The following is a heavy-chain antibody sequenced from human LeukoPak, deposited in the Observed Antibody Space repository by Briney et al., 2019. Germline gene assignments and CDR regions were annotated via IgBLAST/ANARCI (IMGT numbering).Heavy chain of an antibody. Sequence: SETLSLTCTVSGGSISSSGYYWGWIRQPPGKGLEWIASIYYSGSTYYNPSLTSRVTISVDTSKNQLSLKLSSLTAADTAVYYCARHEYSGSYYGLSWFDPWGQGTLVTVSS. CDR3: ARHEYSGSYYGLSWFDP. CDR1: GGSISSSGYY. D-gene: IGHD1-26*01. CDR2: IYYSGST. J-gene: IGHJ5*02. V-gene: IGHV4-39*01.